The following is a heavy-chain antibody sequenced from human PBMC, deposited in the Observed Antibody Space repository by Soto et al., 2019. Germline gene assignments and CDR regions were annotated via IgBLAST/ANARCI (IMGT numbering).Heavy chain of an antibody. V-gene: IGHV4-34*01. CDR1: GGSFSGYY. CDR3: ARVSANYDFWSGRRYYYYGMDV. CDR2: INHSGST. J-gene: IGHJ6*02. D-gene: IGHD3-3*01. Sequence: PSETLSLPCAVYGGSFSGYYWSWIRQPPGKGLEWIGEINHSGSTNYNPSLKSRVTISVDTSKNQFSLKLSSVTAADTAVYYCARVSANYDFWSGRRYYYYGMDVWGQGTTVTVSS.